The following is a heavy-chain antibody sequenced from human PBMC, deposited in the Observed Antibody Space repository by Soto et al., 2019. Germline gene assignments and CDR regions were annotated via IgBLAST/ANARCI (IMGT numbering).Heavy chain of an antibody. CDR1: GGSISSYY. J-gene: IGHJ3*01. CDR2: IYHSGST. Sequence: QVQLQESGPGLVKPSETLSLTCTVSGGSISSYYWSWIRQPPGKGLEWIGYIYHSGSTNYNPSLKSRVTISVDTSKNQFSLKLSSVTAADTAVYYCASPYHHWGQGTMVTVSS. D-gene: IGHD2-2*01. CDR3: ASPYHH. V-gene: IGHV4-59*01.